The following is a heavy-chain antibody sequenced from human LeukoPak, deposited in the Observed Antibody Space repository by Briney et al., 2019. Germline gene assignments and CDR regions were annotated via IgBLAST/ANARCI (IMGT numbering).Heavy chain of an antibody. J-gene: IGHJ3*02. CDR3: ARDLGIAKTSDAFDI. V-gene: IGHV3-7*05. Sequence: GGSLRLSCAASGFTFSSYWMSWVRQAPGKGLEWVAIIKQDGSEKYYVDSVKGRFTISRDNAKNSLYLQMNSLRAEDTAVYYCARDLGIAKTSDAFDIWGQGTMVTVSS. CDR2: IKQDGSEK. CDR1: GFTFSSYW. D-gene: IGHD6-13*01.